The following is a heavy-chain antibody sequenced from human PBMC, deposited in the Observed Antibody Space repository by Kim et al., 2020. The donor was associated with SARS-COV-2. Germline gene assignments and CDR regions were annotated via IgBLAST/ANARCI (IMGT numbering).Heavy chain of an antibody. CDR3: AKTGSSGWYEASFDY. Sequence: GGSLRLSCAASGFTFSSYAMSWVRQAPGKGLEWVSAISGSGGSTYYADSVKGRFTISRDNSKNTLYLQMNSLRAEDTAVYYCAKTGSSGWYEASFDYWGQGTLVTVSS. J-gene: IGHJ4*02. CDR1: GFTFSSYA. V-gene: IGHV3-23*01. D-gene: IGHD6-19*01. CDR2: ISGSGGST.